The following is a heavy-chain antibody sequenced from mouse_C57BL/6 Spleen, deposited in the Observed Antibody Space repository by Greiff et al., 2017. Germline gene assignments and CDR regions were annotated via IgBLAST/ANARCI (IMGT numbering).Heavy chain of an antibody. CDR1: GFTFSSYG. CDR2: ISSGGSYT. Sequence: EVKLMESGGDLVKPGGSLKLSCAASGFTFSSYGMSWVRQTPDKRLEWVATISSGGSYTYYPDSVKGRFTISRDNAKNTLYLQMSSLKSEDTAMXYCARQGIPDYCGSSYWYFDVWGTGTTVTVSS. CDR3: ARQGIPDYCGSSYWYFDV. D-gene: IGHD1-1*01. J-gene: IGHJ1*03. V-gene: IGHV5-6*01.